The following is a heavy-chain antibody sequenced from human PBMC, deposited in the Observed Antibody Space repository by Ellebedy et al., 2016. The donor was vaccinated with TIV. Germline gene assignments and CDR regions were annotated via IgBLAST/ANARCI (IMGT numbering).Heavy chain of an antibody. D-gene: IGHD1-26*01. CDR3: ARIPYIVGAPSEDY. V-gene: IGHV3-48*03. CDR1: GFTFSSCE. Sequence: PGGSLRLSCAASGFTFSSCEMKWVRQAPGKGLEWVSYISSSGNTIYYADSVKGRFTISRDNAKKSLYLQMNSLRAEDTAVYYCARIPYIVGAPSEDYWGQGTLVTVSS. J-gene: IGHJ4*02. CDR2: ISSSGNTI.